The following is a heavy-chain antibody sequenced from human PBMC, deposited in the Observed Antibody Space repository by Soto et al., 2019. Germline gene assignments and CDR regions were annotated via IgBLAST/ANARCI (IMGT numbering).Heavy chain of an antibody. CDR3: AKDPIGIVVVPRGWFDP. Sequence: GGSLRLSCAASGFTFSSYAMSWVRQAPGKGLEWVSAISGSGGSTYYADSVKGRFTISRDNSKNTLYLQMNSLRAEDTAVYYCAKDPIGIVVVPRGWFDPWGQGTLVTVSS. V-gene: IGHV3-23*01. CDR2: ISGSGGST. J-gene: IGHJ5*02. CDR1: GFTFSSYA. D-gene: IGHD2-2*01.